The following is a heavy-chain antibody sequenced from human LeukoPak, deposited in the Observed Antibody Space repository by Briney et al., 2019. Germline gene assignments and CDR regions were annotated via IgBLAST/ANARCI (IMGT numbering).Heavy chain of an antibody. D-gene: IGHD3-3*01. V-gene: IGHV1-18*01. CDR2: ISAYNGNT. J-gene: IGHJ4*02. Sequence: GESLKISCKGSGYTFTSYGISWVRQAPGQGLEWMGWISAYNGNTNYAQKLQGRVTMTTDTSTSTAYMELRSLRSDDTAVYYCAREGFPYDFWSGYLVNDYWGQGTLVTVSS. CDR1: GYTFTSYG. CDR3: AREGFPYDFWSGYLVNDY.